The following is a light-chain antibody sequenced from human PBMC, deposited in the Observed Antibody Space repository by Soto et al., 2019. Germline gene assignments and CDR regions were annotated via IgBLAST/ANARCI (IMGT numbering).Light chain of an antibody. CDR1: SSNIGSNY. CDR2: GNN. Sequence: QSVLTQPPSASGTPGQRVTISCSGSSSNIGSNYVYWYQQLPGTAPKLLIFGNNQRPSGVPDRFSGSKSGTSASLAISGLRSEDEADYYCAAWDASLSGYVFGTGTKVTVL. J-gene: IGLJ1*01. CDR3: AAWDASLSGYV. V-gene: IGLV1-47*02.